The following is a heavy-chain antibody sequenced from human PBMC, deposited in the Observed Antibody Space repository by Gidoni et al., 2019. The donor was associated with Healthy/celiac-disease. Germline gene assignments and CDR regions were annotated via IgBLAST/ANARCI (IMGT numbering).Heavy chain of an antibody. CDR1: GFTFSHYA. CDR3: AKDLRITMVRGVIITPAGADI. Sequence: EVQLLESGGGLVQPGGSLRLSCAASGFTFSHYAMSWVRQAPGKGLEWVSAISGSGGGTYYADSVKGRFTISRDNSKNTLYLQMNSLRAEDTAVYYCAKDLRITMVRGVIITPAGADIWGQGTMVTVSS. V-gene: IGHV3-23*01. J-gene: IGHJ3*02. D-gene: IGHD3-10*01. CDR2: ISGSGGGT.